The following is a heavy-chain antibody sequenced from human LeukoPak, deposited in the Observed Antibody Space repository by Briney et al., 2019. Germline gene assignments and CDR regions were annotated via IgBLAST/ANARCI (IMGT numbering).Heavy chain of an antibody. J-gene: IGHJ4*02. CDR1: GFTFSSYA. Sequence: GGPLRLSCAASGFTFSSYAMSWVRQAPGKGLEWVSTIDGNGGSTYFADSVKGRFTISRDNSKNTLYLQMNSLRAEDTAVYYCAKYTGYGGNSNLLYWGQGTLVTVSS. CDR3: AKYTGYGGNSNLLY. D-gene: IGHD4-23*01. CDR2: IDGNGGST. V-gene: IGHV3-23*01.